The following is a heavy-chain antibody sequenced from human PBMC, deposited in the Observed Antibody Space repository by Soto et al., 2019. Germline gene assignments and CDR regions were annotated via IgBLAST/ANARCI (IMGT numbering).Heavy chain of an antibody. CDR1: GGSFSGYY. Sequence: QVQLQQWRAGLLKPSETLSLTCAVYGGSFSGYYWSWIRPPPGKGLEWIGAVNHSGSTNYDPSLKSRVTITGDSAKTQCSLELSSVTSAAMAVYYCARDGDYGTKDAFDIWGQGTMVTVAS. CDR3: ARDGDYGTKDAFDI. J-gene: IGHJ3*02. V-gene: IGHV4-34*01. D-gene: IGHD4-17*01. CDR2: VNHSGST.